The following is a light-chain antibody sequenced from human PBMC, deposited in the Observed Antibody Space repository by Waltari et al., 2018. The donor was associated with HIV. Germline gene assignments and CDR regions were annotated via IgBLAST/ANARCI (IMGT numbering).Light chain of an antibody. Sequence: EIVLTQSPATLSVSPGERATLSCSASQSVSSNLAWYQQQPGQAPRLLIYGASTRATGIPAKFSGSGSGTEFTLTISSLQSEDFAVYYCQQYYNWPRTFGQGTKVESK. CDR1: QSVSSN. CDR2: GAS. J-gene: IGKJ1*01. V-gene: IGKV3-15*01. CDR3: QQYYNWPRT.